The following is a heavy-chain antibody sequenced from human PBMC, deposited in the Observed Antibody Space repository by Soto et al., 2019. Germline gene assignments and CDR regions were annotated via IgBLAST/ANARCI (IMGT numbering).Heavy chain of an antibody. V-gene: IGHV1-3*01. CDR2: INAGNGNT. CDR1: GNTFTSYA. D-gene: IGHD3-10*01. Sequence: QVQLVQSGAEVKKPGASVKVSCKASGNTFTSYAMHWVRQAPGQRLEWMGWINAGNGNTKYSQKFQGRVTITRDTSASTVYMELSSLRSEDTAVYYCASHAGVRGYYYGMDVWGQGTTVTVSS. J-gene: IGHJ6*02. CDR3: ASHAGVRGYYYGMDV.